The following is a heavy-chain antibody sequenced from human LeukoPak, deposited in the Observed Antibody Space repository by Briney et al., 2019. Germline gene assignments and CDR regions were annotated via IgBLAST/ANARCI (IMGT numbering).Heavy chain of an antibody. CDR3: ARVSSKATVRGLITKKNYYYYYMDV. CDR1: GFTFSSYW. J-gene: IGHJ6*03. CDR2: INSDGRST. D-gene: IGHD3-10*01. V-gene: IGHV3-74*01. Sequence: QPGGSLSLSCAASGFTFSSYWMHWVRQAPGNGLVWVARINSDGRSTSYADSVKGRFTISRDNAKNSLYLQMNSLRAEDTAVYYCARVSSKATVRGLITKKNYYYYYMDVWGKGTTVTISS.